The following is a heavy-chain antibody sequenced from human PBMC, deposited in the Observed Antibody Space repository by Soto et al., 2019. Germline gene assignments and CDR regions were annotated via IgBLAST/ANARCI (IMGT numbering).Heavy chain of an antibody. CDR1: GFTFSSYW. CDR3: ARGGGYSYGYTVYYYYGMDV. CDR2: IKQDGSEK. Sequence: GGSLRLSCAASGFTFSSYWMSWARQAPGKGLEWVANIKQDGSEKYYVDSVKGRFTISRDNAKNSLYLQMNSLRAEDTAVYYCARGGGYSYGYTVYYYYGMDVWGQGTTVTVSS. D-gene: IGHD5-18*01. J-gene: IGHJ6*02. V-gene: IGHV3-7*03.